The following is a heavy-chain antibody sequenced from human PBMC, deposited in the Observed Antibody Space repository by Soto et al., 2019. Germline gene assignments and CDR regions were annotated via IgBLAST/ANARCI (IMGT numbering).Heavy chain of an antibody. J-gene: IGHJ4*02. D-gene: IGHD3-9*01. Sequence: ASVKVSCKASGYTFISYAMHWVRQAPGQNLEWMGWINAGNGKTNYSQQFQGRVTITRDTSASAAYMELSSLRSEDTAVYYCLVLRLLAPYWGQGTLVTVS. CDR3: LVLRLLAPY. V-gene: IGHV1-3*01. CDR2: INAGNGKT. CDR1: GYTFISYA.